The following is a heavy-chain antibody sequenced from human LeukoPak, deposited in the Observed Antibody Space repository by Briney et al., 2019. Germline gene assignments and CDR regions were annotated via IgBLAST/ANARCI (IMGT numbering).Heavy chain of an antibody. CDR3: ARGYFGDYVLDT. CDR2: INPNSGGT. V-gene: IGHV1-2*02. J-gene: IGHJ5*02. D-gene: IGHD4-17*01. Sequence: ASVRLSCKASGYRFRDHYIHWVRQAPGQGLEYLGWINPNSGGTNYAQKFQGQVTLTRDTSIDTAYIRLHSLTSDDTAVYYCARGYFGDYVLDTWGQGALITVSS. CDR1: GYRFRDHY.